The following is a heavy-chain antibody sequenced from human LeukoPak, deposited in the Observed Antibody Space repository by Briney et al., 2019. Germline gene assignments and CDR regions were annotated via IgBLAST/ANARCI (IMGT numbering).Heavy chain of an antibody. CDR2: IYYSGST. Sequence: SKTLSLTCTVSGGSISSYYWSWIRQPPGKGLEWIGYIYYSGSTNYNPSLKSRVTISVDTSKNQFSLKLSSVTAADTAVHYCARRLLSGDSSAFDYWGQGTLVTVSS. J-gene: IGHJ4*02. CDR1: GGSISSYY. CDR3: ARRLLSGDSSAFDY. D-gene: IGHD3-22*01. V-gene: IGHV4-59*08.